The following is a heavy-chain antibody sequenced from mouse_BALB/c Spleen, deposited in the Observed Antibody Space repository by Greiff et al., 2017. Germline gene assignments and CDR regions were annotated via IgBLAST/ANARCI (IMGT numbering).Heavy chain of an antibody. CDR3: TRGGYDCAMDY. J-gene: IGHJ4*01. Sequence: LQQPGSELVRPGASVKLSCKASGYTFTSYWMHWVKQRHGQGLEWIGNIYPGSGSTNYDEKFKSKGTLTVDTSSSTAYMHLSSLTSEDSAVYYCTRGGYDCAMDYWGQGTSVTVSS. CDR1: GYTFTSYW. D-gene: IGHD2-3*01. V-gene: IGHV1S22*01. CDR2: IYPGSGST.